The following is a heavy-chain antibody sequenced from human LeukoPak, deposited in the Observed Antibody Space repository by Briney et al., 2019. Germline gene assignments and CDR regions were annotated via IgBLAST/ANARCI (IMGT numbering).Heavy chain of an antibody. CDR2: ISGSGGST. J-gene: IGHJ5*02. V-gene: IGHV3-23*01. CDR1: GFTFSSYA. CDR3: ASLNYYGSGSHLNWFDP. Sequence: GGSLRLSCAASGFTFSSYAMSWVRQAPGKGLEWVSAISGSGGSTYYADSVKGRFTISRDNSKNTVYLQMNSLRVEDTAVYYCASLNYYGSGSHLNWFDPWGQGTLVTVSS. D-gene: IGHD3-10*01.